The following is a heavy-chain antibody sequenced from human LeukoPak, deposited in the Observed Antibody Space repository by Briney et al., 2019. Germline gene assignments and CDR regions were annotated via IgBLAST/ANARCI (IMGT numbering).Heavy chain of an antibody. J-gene: IGHJ4*02. CDR2: IYHSGST. V-gene: IGHV4-4*02. D-gene: IGHD6-19*01. CDR1: GGSISSSNW. Sequence: SGTLSLTCAVSGGSISSSNWWSWVRQPPGKGLEWIGEIYHSGSTNYNPSLKSRVTISVDTSKNQFSLKLSSVTAADTAVYYCARLSSSGWQFDYWGQGTLVTVSS. CDR3: ARLSSSGWQFDY.